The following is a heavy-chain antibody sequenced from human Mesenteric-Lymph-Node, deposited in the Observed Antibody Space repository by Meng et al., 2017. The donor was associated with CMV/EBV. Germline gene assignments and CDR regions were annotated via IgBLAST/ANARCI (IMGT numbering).Heavy chain of an antibody. Sequence: GGSLRLSCAASGFTFSYYAIHWVRQAPGEGLEWVAVISYDGSNKYYADSVKGRFTISRDNSKNTLSLQMNSLRPEDTAVYYCARSGRYANWSFDFWGQGTLVTVSS. V-gene: IGHV3-30*04. CDR2: ISYDGSNK. D-gene: IGHD1-26*01. J-gene: IGHJ4*02. CDR3: ARSGRYANWSFDF. CDR1: GFTFSYYA.